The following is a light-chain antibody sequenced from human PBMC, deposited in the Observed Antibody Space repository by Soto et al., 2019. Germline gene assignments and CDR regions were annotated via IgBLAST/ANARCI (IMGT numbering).Light chain of an antibody. J-gene: IGKJ4*01. CDR2: AAS. CDR1: QSISSY. V-gene: IGKV1-39*01. Sequence: DIQMTQSPSSLSASVGDRVTITCRASQSISSYLNWYQQKPGKAPKLLIYAASSLQSGVPSRFSSSGSGTDFTLTISSLQPEDFATYYCQQSYSTPLTFGGGTKVDIK. CDR3: QQSYSTPLT.